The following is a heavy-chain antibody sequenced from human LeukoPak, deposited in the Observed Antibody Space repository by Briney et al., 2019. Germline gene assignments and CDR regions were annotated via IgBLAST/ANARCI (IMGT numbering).Heavy chain of an antibody. CDR1: GFTFRSYA. Sequence: PGGSLRLSCAASGFTFRSYAMSWVRQAPGKGLEWVAAISGSGGSTYYADSVKGRFTISRDNSKNTLYLQMNSLRAEDTAVYYCAKLNYDYVKGYFDYWGQGTLVTVSS. J-gene: IGHJ4*02. CDR2: ISGSGGST. V-gene: IGHV3-23*01. D-gene: IGHD3-16*01. CDR3: AKLNYDYVKGYFDY.